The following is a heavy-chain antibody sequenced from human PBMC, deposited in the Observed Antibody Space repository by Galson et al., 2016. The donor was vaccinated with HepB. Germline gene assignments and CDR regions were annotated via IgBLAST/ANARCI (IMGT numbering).Heavy chain of an antibody. CDR3: AHSVAQQCGDGCYSISGWFDP. CDR2: IYWDEDK. Sequence: PALVKPTQTLTLTCTFSGFSLSTSGEGVGWIRQPPGKALEWLALIYWDEDKRYSPSLTSRLTITKDTSKNQVVLTMTNMDPVDTATYFCAHSVAQQCGDGCYSISGWFDPWGQGTLVTVSS. J-gene: IGHJ5*02. V-gene: IGHV2-5*02. CDR1: GFSLSTSGEG. D-gene: IGHD2-21*01.